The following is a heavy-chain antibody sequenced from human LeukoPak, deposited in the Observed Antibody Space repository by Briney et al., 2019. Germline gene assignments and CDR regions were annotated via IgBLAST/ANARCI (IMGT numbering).Heavy chain of an antibody. CDR1: GFTFSSYW. Sequence: GGSLRLSCAASGFTFSSYWMSWVRQAPGKGLEWVANIKQDGSEKYYVDSVKGRFTISRDNAKNSLYLQMNSLRAEDTAVYYCARVVGKQWLVYYYYYGMDVWGQGTTVTVSS. D-gene: IGHD6-19*01. CDR3: ARVVGKQWLVYYYYYGMDV. CDR2: IKQDGSEK. V-gene: IGHV3-7*05. J-gene: IGHJ6*02.